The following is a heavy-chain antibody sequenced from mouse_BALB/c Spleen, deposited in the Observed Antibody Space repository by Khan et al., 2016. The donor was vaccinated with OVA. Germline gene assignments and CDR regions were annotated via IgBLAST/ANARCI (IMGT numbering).Heavy chain of an antibody. Sequence: EVKLEESGPGLVKPSQSLSLTCTATAYSFTSGYAWNWIRQFPGNKLEWMAYITYSGFTSYTPPLKSRISITRDTSKNQFFLQLNSVTTEDTATYYCARGNYYGYYFDYWGQGTTLTVSS. CDR2: ITYSGFT. CDR1: AYSFTSGYA. V-gene: IGHV3-2*02. D-gene: IGHD1-1*01. J-gene: IGHJ2*01. CDR3: ARGNYYGYYFDY.